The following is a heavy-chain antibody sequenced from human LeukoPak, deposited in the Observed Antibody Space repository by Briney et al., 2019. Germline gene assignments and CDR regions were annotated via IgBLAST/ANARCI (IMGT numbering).Heavy chain of an antibody. Sequence: KSSETLSLTCTVSGGSIRNYHWSWIRQPPGKGLEWLGYIYYTGGTNYNPSLKSRVTISVDTSKNQFSLKLTSVTAADTAVYYCARGSREMATIFESWGQGTLVTVSS. V-gene: IGHV4-59*01. J-gene: IGHJ4*02. CDR3: ARGSREMATIFES. CDR1: GGSIRNYH. D-gene: IGHD5-24*01. CDR2: IYYTGGT.